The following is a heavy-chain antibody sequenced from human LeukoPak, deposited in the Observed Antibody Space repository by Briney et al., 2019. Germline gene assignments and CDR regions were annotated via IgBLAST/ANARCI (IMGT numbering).Heavy chain of an antibody. J-gene: IGHJ4*02. V-gene: IGHV3-30*18. Sequence: GRSLRLSCAASGFTFSSYGMHWVRQAPGKGLEWVAVISYDGSNKYYADSVKGQFTISRDNSKNTLYLQMNSLRAEDTAVYYCAKDLLRTMVRGVMYFDYWGQGTLVTVSS. CDR2: ISYDGSNK. CDR3: AKDLLRTMVRGVMYFDY. CDR1: GFTFSSYG. D-gene: IGHD3-10*01.